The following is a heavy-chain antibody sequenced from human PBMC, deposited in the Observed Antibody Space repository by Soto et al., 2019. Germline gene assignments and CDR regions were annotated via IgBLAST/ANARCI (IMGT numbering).Heavy chain of an antibody. CDR3: ARDPGYCSSTSCLPYGMDV. J-gene: IGHJ6*02. Sequence: GGSLRLSCAASGFTFSSYSMNWVRQAPGKGLEWVSSISSSSSYIYYADSVKGRFTISRDNAKNSLYLQMNSLRAEDTAVYYCARDPGYCSSTSCLPYGMDVWGQGTTVTVSS. CDR1: GFTFSSYS. V-gene: IGHV3-21*01. CDR2: ISSSSSYI. D-gene: IGHD2-2*01.